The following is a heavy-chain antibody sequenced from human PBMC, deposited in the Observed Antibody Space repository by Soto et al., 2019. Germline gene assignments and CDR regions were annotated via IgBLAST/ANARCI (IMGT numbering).Heavy chain of an antibody. CDR3: AGSGRNPYYYYYGMDV. Sequence: PGGSLRLSCAASGFTFSDYYMSWIRQAPGKGLEWVSYISSSSSYTNYADSVKGRFTISRDNAKNSLYLQMNSLRAEDTAVYYCAGSGRNPYYYYYGMDVWGQGTTVTVSS. J-gene: IGHJ6*02. CDR1: GFTFSDYY. D-gene: IGHD2-15*01. CDR2: ISSSSSYT. V-gene: IGHV3-11*06.